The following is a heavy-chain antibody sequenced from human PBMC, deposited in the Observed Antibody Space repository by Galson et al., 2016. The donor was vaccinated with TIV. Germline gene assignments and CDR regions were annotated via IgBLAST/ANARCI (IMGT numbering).Heavy chain of an antibody. V-gene: IGHV3-23*01. CDR1: GFRFNEYE. Sequence: SLSLSCAASGFRFNEYEMSWVRQAPGKGLEWVSALSGGATNTYYSDSVKGRFTISRDNSQNEVFLEMDSLRVDDTAVYYCAKDRGYFEGFDHWGPGTLVTVSS. J-gene: IGHJ4*02. CDR3: AKDRGYFEGFDH. CDR2: LSGGATNT. D-gene: IGHD6-25*01.